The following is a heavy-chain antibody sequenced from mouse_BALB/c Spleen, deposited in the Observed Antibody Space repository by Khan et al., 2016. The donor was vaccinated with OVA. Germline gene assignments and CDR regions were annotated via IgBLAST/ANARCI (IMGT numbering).Heavy chain of an antibody. V-gene: IGHV13-2*02. CDR3: SRGGYYYGTAFDY. J-gene: IGHJ2*01. Sequence: VQLVETGGGLVRPGNSLKLSCVTSGFTFSYYRMHWLRQFPGKRLEWIAVITVKSDNSGANYAESVKGRFTISRDDSKSSVYLQMNRLREEDTATYYWSRGGYYYGTAFDYWGQGTTLTVSS. D-gene: IGHD1-1*01. CDR1: GFTFSYYR. CDR2: ITVKSDNSGA.